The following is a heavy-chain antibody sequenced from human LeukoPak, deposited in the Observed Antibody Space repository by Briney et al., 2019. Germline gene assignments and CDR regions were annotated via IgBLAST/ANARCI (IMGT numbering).Heavy chain of an antibody. V-gene: IGHV3-23*01. J-gene: IGHJ4*02. D-gene: IGHD3-22*01. CDR2: ISRGGVTT. CDR3: AKRAIDSSGYDYYFDY. Sequence: GGSLRLSCAASGFTFSNYGMSWVRQAPGKGLEWVSTISRGGVTTYYADSVKGRFTISRDNSKNTVYLQMNRLRAEDTAIYYCAKRAIDSSGYDYYFDYWGQGTLVTVSS. CDR1: GFTFSNYG.